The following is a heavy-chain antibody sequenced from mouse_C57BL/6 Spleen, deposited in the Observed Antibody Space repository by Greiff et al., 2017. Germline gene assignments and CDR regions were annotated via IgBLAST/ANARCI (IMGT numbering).Heavy chain of an antibody. CDR1: GYSITSGYY. Sequence: EVKLVESGPGLVKPSQSLSLTCSVTGYSITSGYYWNWIRQFPGNKLEWMGYISYDGSNNYNPSLKNRISITRDTSKKQFFLKLNAVTTEDTATYYCARGDYCGGNYFDYWGQGTTLTVSS. J-gene: IGHJ2*01. D-gene: IGHD1-1*01. V-gene: IGHV3-6*01. CDR2: ISYDGSN. CDR3: ARGDYCGGNYFDY.